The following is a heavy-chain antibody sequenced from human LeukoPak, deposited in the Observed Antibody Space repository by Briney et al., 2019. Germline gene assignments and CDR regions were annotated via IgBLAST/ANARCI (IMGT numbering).Heavy chain of an antibody. CDR3: AGPSKQLAS. V-gene: IGHV4-59*08. CDR2: SYNSGNT. CDR1: GGSISNYY. J-gene: IGHJ5*02. D-gene: IGHD5-24*01. Sequence: PSETLSLTCTVSGGSISNYYWSWIRQSPGKGLEWIGFSYNSGNTNYNPSLRSRVTISVDTSKNQFFLKLSSVTAADTAVYYCAGPSKQLASWGQGTLVTVSS.